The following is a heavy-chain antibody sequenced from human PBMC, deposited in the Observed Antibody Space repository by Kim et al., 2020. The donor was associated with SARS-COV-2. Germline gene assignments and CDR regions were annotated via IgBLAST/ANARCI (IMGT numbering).Heavy chain of an antibody. D-gene: IGHD3-3*01. Sequence: GESLKISCKGSGYSFTSYWISWVRQMPGKGLEWMGRIDPSDSYTNYSPSFQGHVTISADKSISTAYLQWSSLKASDTAMYYCARRLDFWSGYYGSHYYYYGMDVWGQGTTVTVSS. CDR1: GYSFTSYW. CDR3: ARRLDFWSGYYGSHYYYYGMDV. J-gene: IGHJ6*02. V-gene: IGHV5-10-1*01. CDR2: IDPSDSYT.